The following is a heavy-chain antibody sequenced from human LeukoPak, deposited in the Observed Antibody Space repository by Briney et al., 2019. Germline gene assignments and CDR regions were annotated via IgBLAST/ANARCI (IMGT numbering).Heavy chain of an antibody. CDR2: ISGSGGST. CDR3: AKESLRVVPSATFDY. Sequence: GGTLRLSCAASGFSFSSYGMSWVRQAPGKGLEWVSAISGSGGSTYYADSVKGRFTISRDNSKNTLYLQMHSLRAEDTAVYYCAKESLRVVPSATFDYWGQGALVTVSS. V-gene: IGHV3-23*01. J-gene: IGHJ4*02. D-gene: IGHD2-2*01. CDR1: GFSFSSYG.